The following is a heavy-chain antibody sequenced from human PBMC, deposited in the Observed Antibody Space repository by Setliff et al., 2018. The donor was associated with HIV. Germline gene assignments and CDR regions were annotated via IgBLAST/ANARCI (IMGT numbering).Heavy chain of an antibody. D-gene: IGHD3-3*01. CDR1: GGSISSSSYY. V-gene: IGHV4-39*07. Sequence: SETLSLTCTVSGGSISSSSYYWGWIRQPPGKGLEWIGTIYYSGNTYYNPSLKSRVTISVDMSNNQFSLKVTSVTAADTAVYYCMRGRSITIFGVAYFDFWGQGTQVTVSS. CDR3: MRGRSITIFGVAYFDF. CDR2: IYYSGNT. J-gene: IGHJ4*02.